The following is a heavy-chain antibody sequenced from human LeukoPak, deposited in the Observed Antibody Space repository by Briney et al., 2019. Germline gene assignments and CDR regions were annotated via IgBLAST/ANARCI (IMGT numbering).Heavy chain of an antibody. CDR1: GGSISSGGYY. CDR2: IYYSGST. D-gene: IGHD3-22*01. J-gene: IGHJ4*02. Sequence: PSETLSLTCTVSGGSISSGGYYCSWIRQHPGKGLEWIGYIYYSGSTYYNPSLKNRVTISLDTSTNQFSLKLSSVTAADTAVYYCARVWSSGYSDYWGQGTLVTVSS. CDR3: ARVWSSGYSDY. V-gene: IGHV4-31*03.